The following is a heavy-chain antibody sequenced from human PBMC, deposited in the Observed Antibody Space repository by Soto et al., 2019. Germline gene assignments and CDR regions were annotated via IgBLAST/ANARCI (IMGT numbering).Heavy chain of an antibody. V-gene: IGHV4-59*01. CDR2: IYYSGST. D-gene: IGHD6-13*01. CDR1: VGSISMYY. J-gene: IGHJ6*02. Sequence: LSLTCTVSVGSISMYYLIWIRPPPGKGLEWIGYIYYSGSTNYNPSLKSRVTISVDTSKNQFSLKLSSVTAADTAVYYCARDRYSSSWYGYYGMDVWGQGTTVTVSS. CDR3: ARDRYSSSWYGYYGMDV.